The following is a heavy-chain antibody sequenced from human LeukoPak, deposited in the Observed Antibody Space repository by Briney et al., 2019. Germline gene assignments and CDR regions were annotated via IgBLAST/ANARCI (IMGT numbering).Heavy chain of an antibody. CDR1: GGSISSYY. CDR2: IYYSGST. Sequence: SETLSLTCTVSGGSISSYYWSWTRQPPGKGVEWMGYIYYSGSTNYNPSLKSRVTISVDTSKNQFSLKLSSVTAADTAVYYCARKKCSSTSCYKELGAFDIWGQGTMVTVSS. V-gene: IGHV4-59*12. CDR3: ARKKCSSTSCYKELGAFDI. D-gene: IGHD2-2*02. J-gene: IGHJ3*02.